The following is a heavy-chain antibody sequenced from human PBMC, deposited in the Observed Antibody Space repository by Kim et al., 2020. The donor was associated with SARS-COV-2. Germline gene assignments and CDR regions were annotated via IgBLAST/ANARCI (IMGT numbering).Heavy chain of an antibody. CDR3: ARLRGAGTTRSQSYYYYMDV. V-gene: IGHV2-70*11. CDR1: GFSLSTRGMC. Sequence: SGPTLVNPTDTLTLTCTLSGFSLSTRGMCVTWLREPPGKALEWLARIDWADDKYYNTSLKTRLTISKDTSKTQVVLTMTNMDPVDTATYYCARLRGAGTTRSQSYYYYMDVWGKGTTVTVS. CDR2: IDWADDK. J-gene: IGHJ6*03. D-gene: IGHD1-7*01.